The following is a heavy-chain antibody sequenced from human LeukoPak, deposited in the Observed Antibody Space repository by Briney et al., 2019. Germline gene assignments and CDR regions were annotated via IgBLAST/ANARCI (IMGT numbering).Heavy chain of an antibody. V-gene: IGHV3-23*01. J-gene: IGHJ4*02. CDR2: ISNSNGNT. Sequence: GGSLRLSCAASGFTFSSYAMSWVRQAPGKGLEWVSTISNSNGNTYYVDSVKGRFTISRDNSKNTLYLQMNSLRAEDTAVYYCARRAGAYSHPYDYWGQGTLVTVSS. CDR3: ARRAGAYSHPYDY. D-gene: IGHD4/OR15-4a*01. CDR1: GFTFSSYA.